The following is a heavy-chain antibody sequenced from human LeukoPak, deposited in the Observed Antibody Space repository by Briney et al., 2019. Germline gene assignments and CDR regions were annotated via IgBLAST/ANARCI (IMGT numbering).Heavy chain of an antibody. J-gene: IGHJ4*02. CDR2: IYYSGST. D-gene: IGHD3-22*01. CDR3: ASQILHPITMILD. Sequence: PSQTLSLTCTVSGGSISSGGYYWSWIRQHPGKGLEWIGYIYYSGSTYYNPSLKSRVTISVDTSKNQFSLKLSSVTAADTAVYYSASQILHPITMILDWGQGTLVTVSS. V-gene: IGHV4-31*03. CDR1: GGSISSGGYY.